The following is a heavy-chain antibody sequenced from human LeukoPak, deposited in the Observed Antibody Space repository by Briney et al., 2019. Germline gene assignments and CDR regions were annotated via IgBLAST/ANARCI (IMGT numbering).Heavy chain of an antibody. CDR3: AREPYYYDSSGYYPHGLDY. D-gene: IGHD3-22*01. CDR1: GYTFTSYY. CDR2: INPSGGST. V-gene: IGHV1-46*01. J-gene: IGHJ4*02. Sequence: EASVKVSCKASGYTFTSYYMHWVRQAPGQGLEWMGIINPSGGSTSYAQKFQGRVTMTRDTSTSTVYMELSSLRSEDTAVYYCAREPYYYDSSGYYPHGLDYWGQGTLVTVSS.